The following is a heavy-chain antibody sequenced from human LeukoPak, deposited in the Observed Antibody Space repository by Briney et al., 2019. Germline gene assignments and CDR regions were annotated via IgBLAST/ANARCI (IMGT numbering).Heavy chain of an antibody. V-gene: IGHV3-21*01. CDR3: AGGILSAFDY. D-gene: IGHD3-10*01. J-gene: IGHJ4*02. Sequence: GGSLRLSCAASGFTVSDYYMNWIRQAPGKGLEWVSSISSSSSYIYYADSVKGRFTISRDNAKNSLYLQMDSLRAEDTAVYYCAGGILSAFDYWGQGTLVTVSS. CDR2: ISSSSSYI. CDR1: GFTVSDYY.